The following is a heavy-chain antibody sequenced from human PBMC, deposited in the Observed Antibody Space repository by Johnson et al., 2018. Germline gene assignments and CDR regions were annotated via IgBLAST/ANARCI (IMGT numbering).Heavy chain of an antibody. Sequence: QVQLQESGGGVVQPGRSLRLSCAASGFTFSSYGMHWVRQAPGKGLEWVAVISYDGSDTYYADSVKGRFTISRDNSKNTLYLQMNSLRAEDTAVYYCAKDSLREYAFDIWGQGTMVTVSS. CDR1: GFTFSSYG. D-gene: IGHD4-17*01. J-gene: IGHJ3*02. CDR2: ISYDGSDT. CDR3: AKDSLREYAFDI. V-gene: IGHV3-30*18.